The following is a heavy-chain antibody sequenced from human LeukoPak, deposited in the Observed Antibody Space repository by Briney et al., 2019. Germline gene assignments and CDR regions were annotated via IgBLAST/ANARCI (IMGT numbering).Heavy chain of an antibody. Sequence: SETLSLTCTVSGGSISSGDYYWSWIRQPPGKGLEWIGSIYYSGSTYYNPSLKSRVTISVDTSKNQFSLKLSSVTAADTAVYYCATIRGFYYDSSGTNDYWGQGTLVTVSS. D-gene: IGHD3-22*01. CDR2: IYYSGST. CDR3: ATIRGFYYDSSGTNDY. J-gene: IGHJ4*02. V-gene: IGHV4-39*01. CDR1: GGSISSGDYY.